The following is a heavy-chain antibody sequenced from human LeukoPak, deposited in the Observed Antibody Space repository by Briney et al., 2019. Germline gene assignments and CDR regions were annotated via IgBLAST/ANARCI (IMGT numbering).Heavy chain of an antibody. J-gene: IGHJ3*02. CDR2: IYPGDSDT. Sequence: GESLKISCKGSGYRFTSYWIGWVRQMPGKGLEWMGIIYPGDSDTRYSPSFQGQVTISADKSISTAYLQWSSLKASDTAMYYCARLTRGSGSYPGAFDIWGQGTMVTVSS. CDR3: ARLTRGSGSYPGAFDI. D-gene: IGHD3-10*01. CDR1: GYRFTSYW. V-gene: IGHV5-51*01.